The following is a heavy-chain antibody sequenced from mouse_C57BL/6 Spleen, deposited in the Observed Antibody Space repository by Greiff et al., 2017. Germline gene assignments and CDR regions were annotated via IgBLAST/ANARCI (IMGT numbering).Heavy chain of an antibody. Sequence: EVKLMESGGGLVQSGRSLRLSCATSGFTFSDFYMEWVRQAPGKGLEWIAASRNKANDYTTEYSASVKGRFIVSRDTSQSILYLQMNALRAEDTAIYYCARSAGWYFDYWGQGTTLTVSS. CDR1: GFTFSDFY. D-gene: IGHD3-3*01. J-gene: IGHJ2*01. V-gene: IGHV7-1*01. CDR3: ARSAGWYFDY. CDR2: SRNKANDYTT.